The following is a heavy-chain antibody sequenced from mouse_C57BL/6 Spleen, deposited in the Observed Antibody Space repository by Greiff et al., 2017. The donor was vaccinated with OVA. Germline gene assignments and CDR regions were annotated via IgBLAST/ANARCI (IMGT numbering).Heavy chain of an antibody. CDR3: ARELATTVVDY. Sequence: QVQLQQPGAELVKPGASVKLSCKASGYTFTSYWMHWVKQRPGQGLEWIGMIHPNSGSTNYNEKFKSKATLTVDKSSCTAYMRLSSRASEDSAVYYCARELATTVVDYWGQGTTLTVSS. CDR2: IHPNSGST. J-gene: IGHJ2*01. V-gene: IGHV1-64*01. CDR1: GYTFTSYW. D-gene: IGHD1-1*01.